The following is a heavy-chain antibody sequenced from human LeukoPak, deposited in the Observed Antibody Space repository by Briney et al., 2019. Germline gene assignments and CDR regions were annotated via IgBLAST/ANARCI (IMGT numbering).Heavy chain of an antibody. V-gene: IGHV1-18*01. CDR1: GYTFTSYG. D-gene: IGHD3-3*01. CDR2: ISAYNGNT. J-gene: IGHJ3*02. Sequence: ASVKVSCKASGYTFTSYGISWVRQAPGQGLEWMGWISAYNGNTNYAQRLQGRVTMTTDTSTSTAYMELRSLRSDDTAVYYCARDPNYDFWSGYHGTRGDAFDIWGQGTMVTVSS. CDR3: ARDPNYDFWSGYHGTRGDAFDI.